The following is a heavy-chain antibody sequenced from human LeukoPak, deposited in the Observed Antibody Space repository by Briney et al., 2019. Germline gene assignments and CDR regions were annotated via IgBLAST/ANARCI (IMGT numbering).Heavy chain of an antibody. D-gene: IGHD3-3*01. Sequence: PSETLSLTCTVSGGSISSYYWSWIRQPPGKGLEWIGYIYYSGSTNYNPSLKSRVTISVDTSKNQFSLKLSSVTAADTAVYYCARQNQGRITIFGVVYYYYYMDVWGKGTTVTVSS. CDR1: GGSISSYY. CDR3: ARQNQGRITIFGVVYYYYYMDV. V-gene: IGHV4-59*01. CDR2: IYYSGST. J-gene: IGHJ6*03.